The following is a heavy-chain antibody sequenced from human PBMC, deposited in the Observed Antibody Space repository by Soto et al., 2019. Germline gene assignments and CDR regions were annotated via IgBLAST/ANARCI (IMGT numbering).Heavy chain of an antibody. Sequence: QVQLQQWGAGLLKPSETLSLTCAVYGGSFSAYSWTWIRQPPGKGLEWIGEIKHSGSTNYNPSLKSRVTPSVDTSKNQFSLNLRAVTAADTAVYYCVRGQGVAVTESEENWFDPWGQGTPVTVSS. CDR1: GGSFSAYS. V-gene: IGHV4-34*01. CDR3: VRGQGVAVTESEENWFDP. CDR2: IKHSGST. J-gene: IGHJ5*02. D-gene: IGHD6-19*01.